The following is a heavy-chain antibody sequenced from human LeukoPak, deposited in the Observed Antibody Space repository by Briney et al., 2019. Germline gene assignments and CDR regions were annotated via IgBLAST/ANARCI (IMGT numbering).Heavy chain of an antibody. Sequence: GGSLRLSCAASGFTFDEYGMTWVRQVAGKGLEWVSGVTWNGGSVGYADSVNGRFSISRDNARNSLHLQRNSLRAEDTALYYCARGGGSIKHSYYYYLDVWGKGTTVTVSS. J-gene: IGHJ6*03. CDR1: GFTFDEYG. V-gene: IGHV3-20*04. CDR3: ARGGGSIKHSYYYYLDV. CDR2: VTWNGGSV. D-gene: IGHD2-15*01.